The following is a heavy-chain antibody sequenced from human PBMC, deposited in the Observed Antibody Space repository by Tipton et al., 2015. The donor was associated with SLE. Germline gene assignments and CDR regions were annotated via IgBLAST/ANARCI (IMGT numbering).Heavy chain of an antibody. CDR2: VSHSGDT. D-gene: IGHD3-10*01. V-gene: IGHV4-34*01. Sequence: TLSLTCALSGGSFSRYYWTWIRQSPGKGLEWIGEVSHSGDTNYTPSLKSRVSISVDTSKNLFFLKLTSVTAADTAVYFCARGFGYYYNYLDVWGKGTPVIVSS. CDR1: GGSFSRYY. CDR3: ARGFGYYYNYLDV. J-gene: IGHJ6*03.